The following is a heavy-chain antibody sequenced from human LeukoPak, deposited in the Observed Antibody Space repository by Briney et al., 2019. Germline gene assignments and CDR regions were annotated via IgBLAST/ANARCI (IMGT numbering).Heavy chain of an antibody. CDR1: GFTFSSYD. V-gene: IGHV3-13*01. CDR3: AREGSGSYAEGFDY. J-gene: IGHJ4*02. CDR2: IGTAGDT. D-gene: IGHD3-10*01. Sequence: GGSLRLSCAASGFTFSSYDMHWVRQATGKGLEWVSAIGTAGDTYYPGSVKGRFTISRENAKNSLYLQMNSLRAGDTAVYYCAREGSGSYAEGFDYWGQGTLVTVSS.